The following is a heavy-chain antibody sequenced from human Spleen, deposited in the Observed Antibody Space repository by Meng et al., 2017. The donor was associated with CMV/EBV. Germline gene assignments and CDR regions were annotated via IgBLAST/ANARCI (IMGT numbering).Heavy chain of an antibody. CDR3: ARGRACRSTSCQFYLDF. Sequence: SGGTFSDGLSWVRQAPGQGLEWMGGIIPIYGGSTYAQKFQGRVTITRDESTRTVYMELSSLRSADTAVYYCARGRACRSTSCQFYLDFWGQGTLVTVSS. D-gene: IGHD2-2*01. CDR1: GGTFSDG. V-gene: IGHV1-69*05. CDR2: IIPIYGGS. J-gene: IGHJ4*02.